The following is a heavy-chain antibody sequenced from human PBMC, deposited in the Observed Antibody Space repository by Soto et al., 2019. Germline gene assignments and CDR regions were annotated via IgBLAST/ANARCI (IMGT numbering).Heavy chain of an antibody. CDR1: GYTFTSYA. V-gene: IGHV1-3*01. D-gene: IGHD2-21*02. Sequence: ASVKVSCKASGYTFTSYAMHWVRQAPGQRLEWMGWINAGNGNTKYSQKLQGRVTVTRDTSASTAYMELSSLRSEDTAVYYCARSIVVVTALDYWGQGTLVTVSS. CDR2: INAGNGNT. CDR3: ARSIVVVTALDY. J-gene: IGHJ4*02.